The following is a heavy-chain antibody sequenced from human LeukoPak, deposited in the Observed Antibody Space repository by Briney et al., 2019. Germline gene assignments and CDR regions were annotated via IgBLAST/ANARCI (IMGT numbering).Heavy chain of an antibody. CDR3: AREVAAAGTYYFDY. Sequence: TGGSLRLSCAASGFTFSSYGMHWVRQAPGKGLEWVAVIWYDGSNKYYADSVKGRFTISRDNSKNTLYLQMNSLRAEDTAVYYCAREVAAAGTYYFDYWGQGTLVTVSS. D-gene: IGHD6-13*01. CDR1: GFTFSSYG. CDR2: IWYDGSNK. J-gene: IGHJ4*02. V-gene: IGHV3-33*01.